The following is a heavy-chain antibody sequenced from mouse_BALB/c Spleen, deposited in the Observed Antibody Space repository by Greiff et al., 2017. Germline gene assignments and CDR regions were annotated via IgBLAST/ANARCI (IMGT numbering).Heavy chain of an antibody. V-gene: IGHV4-1*02. D-gene: IGHD2-4*01. CDR2: INPDSSTI. CDR1: GFDFSRYW. Sequence: EVKVEESGGGLVQPGGSLKLSCAASGFDFSRYWMSWVRQAPGKGLEWIGEINPDSSTINYTPSLKDKFIISRDNAKNTLYLQMSKVRSEDTALYYCARKDYDRVYYAMDYWGQGTSVTVSS. J-gene: IGHJ4*01. CDR3: ARKDYDRVYYAMDY.